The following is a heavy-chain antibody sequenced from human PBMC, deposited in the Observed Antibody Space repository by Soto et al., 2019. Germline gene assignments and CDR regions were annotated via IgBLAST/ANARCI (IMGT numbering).Heavy chain of an antibody. CDR3: VKEGKMGVEGFDF. D-gene: IGHD1-26*01. J-gene: IGHJ4*02. Sequence: GGSLRLSCATSGFTFSDPAMPWVRPVPGEGLEWVSGIRGDLVTTPYADSVKGRFTISRDSSKNTLYLQMNSLRAEDTAIYYCVKEGKMGVEGFDFWGQGTLVTVSS. CDR2: IRGDLVTT. CDR1: GFTFSDPA. V-gene: IGHV3-23*01.